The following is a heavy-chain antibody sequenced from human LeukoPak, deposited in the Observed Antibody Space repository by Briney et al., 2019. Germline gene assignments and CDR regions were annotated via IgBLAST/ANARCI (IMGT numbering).Heavy chain of an antibody. Sequence: ASVKVSCKASGYTFTSYAMNWVRQAPGQGLEWMGWINTNTGNPTYAQGFTGRFVFSLDTSVSTAYLQISSLKAEDTAVYYCARVMAHWNYFPTPSYYYYMDVWGKGTTVTVSS. CDR3: ARVMAHWNYFPTPSYYYYMDV. CDR2: INTNTGNP. V-gene: IGHV7-4-1*02. D-gene: IGHD1-7*01. CDR1: GYTFTSYA. J-gene: IGHJ6*03.